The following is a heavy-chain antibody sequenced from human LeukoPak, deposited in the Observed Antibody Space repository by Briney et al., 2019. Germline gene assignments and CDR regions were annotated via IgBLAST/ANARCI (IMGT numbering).Heavy chain of an antibody. CDR2: ISGSGGTT. V-gene: IGHV3-23*01. J-gene: IGHJ4*02. D-gene: IGHD6-13*01. CDR1: GFTFSSYA. Sequence: QPGGSLRLSCAASGFTFSSYAMTWVRQAPGKGLEWVSVISGSGGTTYYADSVKGRFTISRDNSKNTLDRQMSSLRPEDTAVYYCVKRGQQQLRYFDCWGQGTLVTVSS. CDR3: VKRGQQQLRYFDC.